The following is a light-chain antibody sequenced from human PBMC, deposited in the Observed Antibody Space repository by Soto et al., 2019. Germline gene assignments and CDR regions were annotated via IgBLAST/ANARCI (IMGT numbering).Light chain of an antibody. CDR2: AAS. CDR3: QQLDSYPLT. V-gene: IGKV1-9*01. CDR1: QGISSY. Sequence: IQLTQSPSSLSASVGDRVPITCRASQGISSYLAWYQQKPGKAPKLLIYAASTLQGGVPSRFSGSGSGTDFTLTISSLQPEDFATYYCQQLDSYPLTFGGGTKVDIK. J-gene: IGKJ4*01.